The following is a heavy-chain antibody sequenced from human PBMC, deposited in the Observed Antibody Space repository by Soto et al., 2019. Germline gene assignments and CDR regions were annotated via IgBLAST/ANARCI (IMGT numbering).Heavy chain of an antibody. CDR1: GSPFSTYG. J-gene: IGHJ4*02. V-gene: IGHV3-21*01. D-gene: IGHD3-3*02. CDR2: ISNGGNYI. Sequence: EVQVVESGGGLVKPGGSLRLSCTASGSPFSTYGMNWVRQAPGKGLEWVSSISNGGNYIYYADSVQGRFTISRDNAKNSLYLQMNSLRAEDTAVYFCARDESAGSSIRCWGQGTLVNVS. CDR3: ARDESAGSSIRC.